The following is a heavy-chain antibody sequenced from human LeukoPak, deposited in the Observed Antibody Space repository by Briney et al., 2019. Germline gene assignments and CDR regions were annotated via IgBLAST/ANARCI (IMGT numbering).Heavy chain of an antibody. Sequence: SETLSLTCTVSGGSISSYYWSWIRQPPGKGLEWIGYIYYSGSTNYDTSLKSRVTISVDTSKNQFSLKLSSVTAADTAVYYCARVSLGWSLAYFDYWGQGTLVTVSS. J-gene: IGHJ4*02. CDR2: IYYSGST. CDR1: GGSISSYY. D-gene: IGHD3-3*01. V-gene: IGHV4-59*01. CDR3: ARVSLGWSLAYFDY.